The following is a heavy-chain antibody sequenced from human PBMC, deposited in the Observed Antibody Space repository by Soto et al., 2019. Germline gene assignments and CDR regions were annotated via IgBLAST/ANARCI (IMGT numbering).Heavy chain of an antibody. CDR2: INPSGGST. V-gene: IGHV1-46*01. D-gene: IGHD6-13*01. Sequence: ASVKVSCKVSGYTFTSYYMHWVRQAPGQGLEWMGIINPSGGSTSYARKFQGRVTMTRDTSTSTVYMELSSLRAEDTAVYYCATLGDSSYGIFDYWGQGTLVTVSS. CDR3: ATLGDSSYGIFDY. CDR1: GYTFTSYY. J-gene: IGHJ4*02.